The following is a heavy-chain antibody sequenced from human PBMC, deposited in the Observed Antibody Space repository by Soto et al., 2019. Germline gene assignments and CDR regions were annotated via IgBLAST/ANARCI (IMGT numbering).Heavy chain of an antibody. CDR2: IYFTGNT. V-gene: IGHV4-39*01. Sequence: NPSETLSLTCPAAGSSSTSSSHFWGWVRQPQGKGRAWIGTIYFTGNTYYTPSLTSRLTMSMDTSKNEFSLRLNPVTAADTAAYYCAGQTFPIAAASYGRSNWFDPWGPGTLVTVSS. CDR1: GSSSTSSSHF. D-gene: IGHD6-25*01. J-gene: IGHJ5*02. CDR3: AGQTFPIAAASYGRSNWFDP.